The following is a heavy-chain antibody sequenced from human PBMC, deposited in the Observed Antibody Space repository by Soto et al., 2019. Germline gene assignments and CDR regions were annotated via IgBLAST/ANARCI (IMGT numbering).Heavy chain of an antibody. D-gene: IGHD3-3*01. CDR1: GGTFSSYA. CDR2: IIPIFGTA. J-gene: IGHJ5*02. CDR3: ARDLMDDGLYDFLSVDYPHWFDP. V-gene: IGHV1-69*06. Sequence: QVQLVQSGAEVKKPGSSVKVSCKASGGTFSSYAISWVRQAPGQGLEWMGGIIPIFGTANYAQKLQGRVKITADKSTSTAYMELSSLRSEDTAVYYCARDLMDDGLYDFLSVDYPHWFDPWGQGTLVTVSS.